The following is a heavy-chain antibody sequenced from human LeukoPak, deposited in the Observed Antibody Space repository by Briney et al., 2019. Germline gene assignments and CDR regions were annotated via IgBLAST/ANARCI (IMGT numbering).Heavy chain of an antibody. CDR1: GGTFSYHA. V-gene: IGHV1-69*13. CDR2: IIPIFGIP. J-gene: IGHJ4*02. Sequence: SVKVSCKASGGTFSYHAITWVRQAPGQGLEWMGGIIPIFGIPNYAQKFQGRVTITADESTSTGYMELNSLRSEDTALYYCARAGGRGYCGSSNCPLALDYWGQGTLVTVSS. D-gene: IGHD2-2*01. CDR3: ARAGGRGYCGSSNCPLALDY.